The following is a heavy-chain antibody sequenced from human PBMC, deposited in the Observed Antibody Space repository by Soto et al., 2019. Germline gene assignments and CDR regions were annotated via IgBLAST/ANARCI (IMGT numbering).Heavy chain of an antibody. CDR2: IYYTGST. CDR3: ARVAFLPGPRNEDCFDP. J-gene: IGHJ5*02. Sequence: SETLSLTCTVSGDSISRYYWTWIRQPPGKGLEWIGYIYYTGSTSYNPSLKSRVTISLDTSKNQFSLELSSVTAADTAVYFCARVAFLPGPRNEDCFDPWRQGTLVTVSS. V-gene: IGHV4-59*01. D-gene: IGHD1-1*01. CDR1: GDSISRYY.